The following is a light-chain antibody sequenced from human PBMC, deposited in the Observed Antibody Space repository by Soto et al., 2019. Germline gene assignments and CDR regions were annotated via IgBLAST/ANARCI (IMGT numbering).Light chain of an antibody. V-gene: IGKV1-5*01. Sequence: DIEMTQSPSTLSASVGERVPITCRASQTISTWLAWYQQKPGKAPNLLIYDASTLERGVPSRFSGTGSGTEFTLTIDRLQPDDFAAYYCQQYHTSSSTFGQGTRLEIK. CDR2: DAS. J-gene: IGKJ5*01. CDR3: QQYHTSSST. CDR1: QTISTW.